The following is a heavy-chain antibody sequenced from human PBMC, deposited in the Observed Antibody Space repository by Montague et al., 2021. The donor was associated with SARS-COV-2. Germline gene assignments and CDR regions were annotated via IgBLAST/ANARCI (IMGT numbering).Heavy chain of an antibody. D-gene: IGHD5-12*01. Sequence: SETLSLTCAVSGGSISSGNSWRWVRQQPGKALEWIGYIYQTGRANYNPSLKSRVSISIGKSKNQFSLNVTSVTAADTALYYCARGSGNFRIDNWGLGSLVTVSS. CDR2: IYQTGRA. CDR3: ARGSGNFRIDN. CDR1: GGSISSGNS. J-gene: IGHJ4*02. V-gene: IGHV4/OR15-8*01.